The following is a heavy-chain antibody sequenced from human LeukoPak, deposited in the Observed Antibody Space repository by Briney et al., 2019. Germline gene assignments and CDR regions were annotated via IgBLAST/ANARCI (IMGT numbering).Heavy chain of an antibody. CDR3: AKDSLADIDY. Sequence: GGSLRLSCAASGFIFSTYGMYWVRQAPGKGLEWVAFIRHDGSIKNYADSVKGRSTISRDNSKNTLYLRMNSLRAEDTAVYYCAKDSLADIDYWGQGTLVTVSS. CDR1: GFIFSTYG. CDR2: IRHDGSIK. V-gene: IGHV3-30*02. J-gene: IGHJ4*02. D-gene: IGHD3-16*01.